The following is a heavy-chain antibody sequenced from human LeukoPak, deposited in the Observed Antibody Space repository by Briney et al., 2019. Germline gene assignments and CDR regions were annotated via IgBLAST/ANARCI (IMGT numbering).Heavy chain of an antibody. D-gene: IGHD2-2*02. V-gene: IGHV3-30-3*01. Sequence: GGSLRLSCAASGFTFSSFPMHWVRQAPGKGRGWVAVILYDGSNKYYAGSVKGRFTISRDNSKNTLYLQMDSLRAEDTAVYYCARGCSTSCYIRDAFNIWGQGTMVTVSS. CDR2: ILYDGSNK. J-gene: IGHJ3*02. CDR3: ARGCSTSCYIRDAFNI. CDR1: GFTFSSFP.